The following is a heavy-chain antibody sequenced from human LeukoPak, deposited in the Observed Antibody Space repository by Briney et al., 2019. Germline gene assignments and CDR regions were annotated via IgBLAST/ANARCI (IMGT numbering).Heavy chain of an antibody. CDR2: IYTSGST. CDR1: GGSIRSYY. V-gene: IGHV4-4*07. CDR3: VGGTYYGGDY. D-gene: IGHD1-26*01. J-gene: IGHJ4*02. Sequence: SETLSLTCTVSGGSIRSYYWNWIRQPAGKGLEYIGRIYTSGSTNYNPSLKSRVTMSVDTSKNQFSLKLSSVTAADTAVYYCVGGTYYGGDYWGQGTLATVSS.